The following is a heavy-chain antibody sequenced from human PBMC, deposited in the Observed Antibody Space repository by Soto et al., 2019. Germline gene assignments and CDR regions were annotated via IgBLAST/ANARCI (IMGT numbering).Heavy chain of an antibody. V-gene: IGHV3-23*01. CDR3: VKGQSSSWSQTGGMDV. J-gene: IGHJ6*02. CDR1: GFTFSTYA. CDR2: IDDSGVST. D-gene: IGHD2-2*01. Sequence: EVQLLESGRGLVQPGGSLRLSCAASGFTFSTYAMSWARQAPGKGLEWVAGIDDSGVSTYYADSVKGRLTISRDNSKNTLYLQMGSLRAEDTAVYYCVKGQSSSWSQTGGMDVWGQGTTVTVSS.